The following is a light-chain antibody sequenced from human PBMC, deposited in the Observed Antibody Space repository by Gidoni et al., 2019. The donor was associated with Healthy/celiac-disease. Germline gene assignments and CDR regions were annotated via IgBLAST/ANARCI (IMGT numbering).Light chain of an antibody. CDR2: KAS. Sequence: DIQMTQSPSTLSASVGDRVTITCRASQSISSWLAWYKQKPGKAPKLLIYKASSLESGVPSRFSGSGSGTEFTLPISSLQPDDFATYYCQQDNSYSWTFGQGTKVEIK. CDR1: QSISSW. CDR3: QQDNSYSWT. V-gene: IGKV1-5*03. J-gene: IGKJ1*01.